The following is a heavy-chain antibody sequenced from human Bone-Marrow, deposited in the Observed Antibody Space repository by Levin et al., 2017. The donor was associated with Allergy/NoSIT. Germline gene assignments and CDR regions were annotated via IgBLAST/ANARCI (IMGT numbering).Heavy chain of an antibody. CDR2: ISDSGDST. V-gene: IGHV3-23*01. CDR1: EFKFSDFA. CDR3: AQSITVFGVPQFR. D-gene: IGHD3-3*01. Sequence: GGSLRLSCVGSEFKFSDFAMSWVRQAPGKALEWVSTISDSGDSTYYADSVQDRFTISRDNSKKSLSLEMNNLRAEDTATYYCAQSITVFGVPQFRWGQGTLVTVSS. J-gene: IGHJ4*02.